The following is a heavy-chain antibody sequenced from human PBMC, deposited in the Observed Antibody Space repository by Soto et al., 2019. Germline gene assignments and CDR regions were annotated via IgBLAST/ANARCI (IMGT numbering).Heavy chain of an antibody. CDR3: ARGGAWTPEGLGY. CDR1: GFTFSSFA. Sequence: QVQLVESGGGVVQPGRSLRLSCAASGFTFSSFAMHWVRQAPGKGREWLAVISSDAVSYYYAESVKGRFTISRDNSKNTLYLQMNSLRNEDTAVYYCARGGAWTPEGLGYWGQGTLLTASS. D-gene: IGHD2-15*01. V-gene: IGHV3-30-3*01. J-gene: IGHJ4*02. CDR2: ISSDAVSY.